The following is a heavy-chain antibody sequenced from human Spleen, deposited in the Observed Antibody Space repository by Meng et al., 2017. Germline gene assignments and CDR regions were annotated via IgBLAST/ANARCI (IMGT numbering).Heavy chain of an antibody. CDR1: GYSISSGYY. J-gene: IGHJ4*02. Sequence: SETLSLTCTVSGYSISSGYYWSWIRQPPGKGLEWNGYIYYSGSTNYNPPLKSRASISSDMSKNHFSLKLTSVTAADTAVYYCARVGDASGYPSFDYWGQGTLVTVSS. D-gene: IGHD3-22*01. CDR2: IYYSGST. V-gene: IGHV4-61*03. CDR3: ARVGDASGYPSFDY.